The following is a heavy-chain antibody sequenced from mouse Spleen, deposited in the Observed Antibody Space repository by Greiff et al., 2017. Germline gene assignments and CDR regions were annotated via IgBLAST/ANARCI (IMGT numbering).Heavy chain of an antibody. CDR1: GYTFTSYW. CDR3: ARSPDYDGYYLDY. Sequence: VKLMESGAELVMPGASVKLSCKASGYTFTSYWMNWVKQRPGQGLEWIGEIDPSDSYTNYNQKFKGKSTLTVDKSSSTAYMQLSSLTSEDSAVYYCARSPDYDGYYLDYWGQGATLTVSS. V-gene: IGHV1-69*01. J-gene: IGHJ2*01. CDR2: IDPSDSYT. D-gene: IGHD2-4*01.